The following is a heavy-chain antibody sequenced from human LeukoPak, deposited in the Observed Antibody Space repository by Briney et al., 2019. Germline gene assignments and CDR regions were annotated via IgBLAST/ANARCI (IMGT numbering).Heavy chain of an antibody. D-gene: IGHD6-19*01. CDR2: ISSSSSYI. J-gene: IGHJ5*02. Sequence: KAGGSLRLSCAASGFTFSSYSMNWVRQAPGKGLEWVSSISSSSSYIYYADSVKGRFTISRDNAKNSLYLQMNSLRAEDTAVYYCARDLRPQQWLVQGFDPWGQGTLVTVSS. CDR1: GFTFSSYS. CDR3: ARDLRPQQWLVQGFDP. V-gene: IGHV3-21*01.